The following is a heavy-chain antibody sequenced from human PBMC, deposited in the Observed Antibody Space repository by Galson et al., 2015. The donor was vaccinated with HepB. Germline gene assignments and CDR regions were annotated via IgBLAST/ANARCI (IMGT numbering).Heavy chain of an antibody. CDR1: GFTFSGSA. D-gene: IGHD3-22*01. CDR2: IRSKANSYAT. Sequence: SLRLSCAASGFTFSGSAMHWVRQASGKWLEWVGRIRSKANSYATAYAASVKGRFTISRDDSKNTAYLQMNSLKTEDTAVYYCTSTYYYDSSGYPHYYGMDVWGQGTTVTVSS. V-gene: IGHV3-73*01. CDR3: TSTYYYDSSGYPHYYGMDV. J-gene: IGHJ6*02.